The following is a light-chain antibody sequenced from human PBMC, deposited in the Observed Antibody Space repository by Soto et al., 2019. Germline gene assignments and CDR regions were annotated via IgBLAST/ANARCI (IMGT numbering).Light chain of an antibody. CDR1: QSVRSY. V-gene: IGKV3-11*01. Sequence: EIVLTQSPATLSLSPGERATLSCRASQSVRSYLAWYQQKPGQAPRLLIYDASNRATGIPARFSGSGSGTDFTLNISSLEPEDFAVYYCQQRSNWTFGGGTKVEIK. CDR2: DAS. CDR3: QQRSNWT. J-gene: IGKJ4*01.